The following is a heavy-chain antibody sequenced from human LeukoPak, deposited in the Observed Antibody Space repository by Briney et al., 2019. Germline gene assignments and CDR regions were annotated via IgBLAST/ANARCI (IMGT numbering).Heavy chain of an antibody. Sequence: PSETLSLTCAVSGYSISSGYYWGWIRQPPGKGLEWIGSIYHSGSTYYNPSLKSRVTISVDTSKNQFSLKLSSVTAAGTAVYYCARADRVATTNYYYYYGMDVWGKGTTVTVSS. CDR3: ARADRVATTNYYYYYGMDV. V-gene: IGHV4-38-2*01. CDR1: GYSISSGYY. CDR2: IYHSGST. J-gene: IGHJ6*04. D-gene: IGHD5-12*01.